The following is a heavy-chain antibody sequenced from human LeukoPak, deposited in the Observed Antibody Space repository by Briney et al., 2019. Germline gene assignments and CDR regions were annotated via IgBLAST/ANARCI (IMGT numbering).Heavy chain of an antibody. CDR2: IFYSGST. V-gene: IGHV4-39*07. Sequence: SGTLSLTCTVSGGSISSSPYYWGWIRQPPGKGLDWIGSIFYSGSTYYNPSLKSRVTISVDTSKNQFSLKLSSVTAADTAVYYCARDPDYSNLNWFDPWGQGTLVTVSS. CDR1: GGSISSSPYY. J-gene: IGHJ5*02. CDR3: ARDPDYSNLNWFDP. D-gene: IGHD4-11*01.